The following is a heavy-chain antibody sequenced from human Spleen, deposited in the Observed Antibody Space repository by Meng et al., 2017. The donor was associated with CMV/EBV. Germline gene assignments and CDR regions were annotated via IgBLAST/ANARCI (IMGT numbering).Heavy chain of an antibody. CDR3: ARRRDRYCSSTSCHLFDY. CDR1: GGSFSGYY. CDR2: INHSGST. J-gene: IGHJ4*02. D-gene: IGHD2-2*01. Sequence: VQLTRVGAGALKPSQTLSLPFAVYGGSFSGYYWSWIRQPPGKGLEWIGEINHSGSTNYNPSLKSRVTISVDTSKNQFSLKLSSVTAADTAVYYCARRRDRYCSSTSCHLFDYWGQGTLVTVSS. V-gene: IGHV4-34*01.